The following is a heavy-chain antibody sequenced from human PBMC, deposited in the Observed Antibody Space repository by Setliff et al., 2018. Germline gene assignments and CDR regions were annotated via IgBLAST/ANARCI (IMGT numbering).Heavy chain of an antibody. CDR1: GDTSTTYA. J-gene: IGHJ3*02. CDR2: INAGNGNI. Sequence: ASVKVSCKASGDTSTTYAIHWVRQAPGQGIEWMGWINAGNGNIRYSQNFQGRVTITRYTSASTAYMELSSLRSEDTAVYYCTRDFLGATASFDIWGQGTMVTVSS. CDR3: TRDFLGATASFDI. V-gene: IGHV1-3*01. D-gene: IGHD3-3*01.